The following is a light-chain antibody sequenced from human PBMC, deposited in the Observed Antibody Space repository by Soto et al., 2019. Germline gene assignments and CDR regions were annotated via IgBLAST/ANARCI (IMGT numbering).Light chain of an antibody. CDR1: QSVSSY. V-gene: IGKV3-11*01. CDR3: QQYNNWPMWT. CDR2: DAS. Sequence: EIVLTQSPATLSLSPGERATLSCTASQSVSSYLAWYQQKPGQAPRLLIYDASNRATGIPARFSGSGSGTDFTLTINSLQSEDFAVYYCQQYNNWPMWTFGQGTQVDI. J-gene: IGKJ1*01.